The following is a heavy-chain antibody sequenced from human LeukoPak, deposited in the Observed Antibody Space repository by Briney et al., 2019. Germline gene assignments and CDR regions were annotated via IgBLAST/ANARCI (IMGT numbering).Heavy chain of an antibody. CDR2: IYPGDSDT. CDR3: ARTSGYDFKDY. CDR1: GYTFTSYW. J-gene: IGHJ4*02. Sequence: GESLKISCEGSGYTFTSYWIAWVRQMPGKGLEWMGIIYPGDSDTRYSPSFQGQVTISADKSISTAYLQWSSLKASDTAMYYCARTSGYDFKDYWGQGTLVTVSS. V-gene: IGHV5-51*01. D-gene: IGHD5-12*01.